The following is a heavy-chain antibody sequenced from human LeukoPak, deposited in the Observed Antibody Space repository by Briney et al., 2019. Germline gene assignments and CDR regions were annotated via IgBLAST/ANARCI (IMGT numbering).Heavy chain of an antibody. CDR2: SYSSGRT. Sequence: SETLSLTCTVSGGSMSGYYWSWLRQSPGKRLEYIGYSYSSGRTNSNPSLQSRVTISLDTSKNQFSLELGSVTAADTAVYYCARYAVTAEWYFDVWGRGTLVTVSS. CDR1: GGSMSGYY. V-gene: IGHV4-59*01. J-gene: IGHJ2*01. CDR3: ARYAVTAEWYFDV. D-gene: IGHD4-17*01.